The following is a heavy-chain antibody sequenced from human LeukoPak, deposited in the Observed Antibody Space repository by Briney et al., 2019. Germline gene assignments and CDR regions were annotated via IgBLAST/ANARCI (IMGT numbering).Heavy chain of an antibody. CDR2: IYYSGSN. CDR1: GGSISSYY. D-gene: IGHD6-13*01. Sequence: PSETLSLTCTVSGGSISSYYWSWIRQPPGKGLEWIGYIYYSGSNNYNPSLKSRVTISVDTSKNQFSLKLSSVTAADTAVYYCASQMAAAGTLWGSYFDYWGQGTLVTVSS. J-gene: IGHJ4*02. V-gene: IGHV4-59*12. CDR3: ASQMAAAGTLWGSYFDY.